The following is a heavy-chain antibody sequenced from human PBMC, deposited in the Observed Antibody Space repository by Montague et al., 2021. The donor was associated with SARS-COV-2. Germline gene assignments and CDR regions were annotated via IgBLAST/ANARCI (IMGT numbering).Heavy chain of an antibody. CDR2: IYTSGXT. Sequence: TLSLTCTVSGGSISSGSYYWSWIRQPAGKGLEWIGRIYTSGXTXYXXXXKXRVTISVDTSKNQFPLRLSSVTAADTAVYYCAREIGLVTIFGVVTISGWFDPWGQGTLVTVSS. CDR1: GGSISSGSYY. CDR3: AREIGLVTIFGVVTISGWFDP. V-gene: IGHV4-61*02. D-gene: IGHD3-3*01. J-gene: IGHJ5*02.